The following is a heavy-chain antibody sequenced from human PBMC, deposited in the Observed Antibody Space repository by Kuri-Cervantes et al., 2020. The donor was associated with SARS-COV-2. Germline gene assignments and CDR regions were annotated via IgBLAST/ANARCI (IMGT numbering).Heavy chain of an antibody. J-gene: IGHJ2*01. D-gene: IGHD6-19*01. CDR2: ISWDGGST. CDR1: GFTFDDYA. V-gene: IGHV3-43D*03. CDR3: AKDLTIAVAGFNWYFDL. Sequence: GESLKISCAASGFTFDDYAMHWVRQAPGKGLEWVSLISWDGGSTYYADSVKGRFTISRDNSKNTLYLQMNSLRAEDTAVYYCAKDLTIAVAGFNWYFDLWGRGTLVTVSS.